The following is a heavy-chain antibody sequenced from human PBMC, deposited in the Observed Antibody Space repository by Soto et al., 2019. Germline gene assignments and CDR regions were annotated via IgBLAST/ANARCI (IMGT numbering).Heavy chain of an antibody. CDR3: AKEGAVAAKYGMNV. Sequence: GGSLRLSCGASGFTFSNYAMSWVRQAPGKGLEWVSDISGSGGTTFYADSVKGRFTISRDNSKNTLYLQMNSLRAEDTAVYYCAKEGAVAAKYGMNVWGQGTTVTVSS. V-gene: IGHV3-23*01. CDR2: ISGSGGTT. J-gene: IGHJ6*02. D-gene: IGHD6-19*01. CDR1: GFTFSNYA.